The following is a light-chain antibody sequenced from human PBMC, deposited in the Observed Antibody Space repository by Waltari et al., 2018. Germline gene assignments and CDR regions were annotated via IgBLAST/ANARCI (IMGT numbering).Light chain of an antibody. J-gene: IGLJ2*01. CDR3: GSYVGYNREA. Sequence: QSALTQPPSASGSPGQSVTISCTGTSSDVGTYNYVSWYQHRPGKAPKLMIYEVTKRPSGVPHRFPCSKSGNTASLTVSGLQADEEANYYCGSYVGYNREAFGGGTKLTVL. CDR1: SSDVGTYNY. CDR2: EVT. V-gene: IGLV2-8*01.